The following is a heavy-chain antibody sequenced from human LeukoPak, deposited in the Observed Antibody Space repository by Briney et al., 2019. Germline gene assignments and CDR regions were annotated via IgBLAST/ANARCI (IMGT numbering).Heavy chain of an antibody. D-gene: IGHD1-26*01. Sequence: GGSLRLSCAASGFAFSDAWMSWVRQAPGMGLEWVGLIKSKTDGGITDYAAPVKGRFTISRDDSKTMLYLQINSLKTHDTAVYYCTADMPTSSRASGYWGQGTLVTVSS. CDR2: IKSKTDGGIT. V-gene: IGHV3-15*01. CDR3: TADMPTSSRASGY. J-gene: IGHJ4*02. CDR1: GFAFSDAW.